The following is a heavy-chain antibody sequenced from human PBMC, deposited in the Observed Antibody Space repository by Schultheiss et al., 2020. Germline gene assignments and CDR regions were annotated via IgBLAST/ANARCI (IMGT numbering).Heavy chain of an antibody. Sequence: GGSLRLSCAASGFTFSSYAMSWVRQAPGKGLEWISYISSSSGTTYYTDSVKGRFTISRDNAKNTLYLQMNDLRAEDTALYYCARDGKVAAIGGYYLDYWGRGTLVTVYS. CDR3: ARDGKVAAIGGYYLDY. CDR2: ISSSSGTT. J-gene: IGHJ4*02. V-gene: IGHV3-48*01. D-gene: IGHD3-16*01. CDR1: GFTFSSYA.